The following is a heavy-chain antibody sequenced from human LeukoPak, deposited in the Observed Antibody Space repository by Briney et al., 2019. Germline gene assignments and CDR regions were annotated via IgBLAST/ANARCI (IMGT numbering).Heavy chain of an antibody. CDR1: GGSISSYY. J-gene: IGHJ6*02. V-gene: IGHV4-59*08. Sequence: SETLSLTCTVSGGSISSYYWSWIRQPPGKGLEGIGYIYYSGSTNYNPSLKSRVTISVDTSKNQFSLKLSSVTAADTAVYYCARLSPYYYYGMDAWGQETTVSVSS. CDR2: IYYSGST. CDR3: ARLSPYYYYGMDA.